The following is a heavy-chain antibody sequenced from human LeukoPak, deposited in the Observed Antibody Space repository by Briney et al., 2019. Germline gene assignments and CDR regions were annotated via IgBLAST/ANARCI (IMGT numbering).Heavy chain of an antibody. J-gene: IGHJ4*02. Sequence: SQTLSLTCAVSGGSISSGGYSWSWIRQPPGKGLEWIGYIYHSGSTYYNPSLKSRVTISVDTSKNQFSLKLSSVTAADTAVYYCARQTTGGYYYDSSGYSTRFDYWGQGTLVTVSS. D-gene: IGHD3-22*01. V-gene: IGHV4-30-2*01. CDR1: GGSISSGGYS. CDR3: ARQTTGGYYYDSSGYSTRFDY. CDR2: IYHSGST.